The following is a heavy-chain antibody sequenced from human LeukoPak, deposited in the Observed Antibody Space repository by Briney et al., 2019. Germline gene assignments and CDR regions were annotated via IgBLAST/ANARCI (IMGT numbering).Heavy chain of an antibody. J-gene: IGHJ6*03. V-gene: IGHV4-34*01. CDR2: INPSGSP. CDR3: ASVRHDPLEYYYYIDV. D-gene: IGHD2/OR15-2a*01. Sequence: PSETLSLTCAVSGDSLSRYSWTWIRQPPGKGLEWLGEINPSGSPDYNPSLKSRATISVDTSKNKFSLRVASVTAADTAVYYCASVRHDPLEYYYYIDVWGKGTTVTVSS. CDR1: GDSLSRYS.